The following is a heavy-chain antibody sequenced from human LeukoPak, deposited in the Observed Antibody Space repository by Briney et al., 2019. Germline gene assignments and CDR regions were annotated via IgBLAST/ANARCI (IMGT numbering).Heavy chain of an antibody. J-gene: IGHJ4*02. CDR1: GFTFSSYS. CDR2: ISSSSSYI. Sequence: GGSLRLSCAASGFTFSSYSMNWVRQAPGKGLGWVSSISSSSSYIYYADSVKGRFTISRDNAKNSLYLQMNSLRAEDTAVYYCARYCSSTSCYGFDYWGQGTLVTVSS. CDR3: ARYCSSTSCYGFDY. V-gene: IGHV3-21*01. D-gene: IGHD2-2*01.